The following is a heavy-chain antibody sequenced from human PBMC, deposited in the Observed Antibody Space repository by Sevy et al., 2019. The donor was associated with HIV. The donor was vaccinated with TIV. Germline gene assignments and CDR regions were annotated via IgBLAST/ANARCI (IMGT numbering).Heavy chain of an antibody. CDR2: ISVYNGNT. Sequence: ASVKVSCKASGYTFTSYDISWARQAPGQGLEWMGWISVYNGNTNYAQKLQARVTMTTDTSTSTAYMELRSLRSDDTAVYYCARAGYYSGFYDILTGLDYWGQGTLVTVSS. CDR3: ARAGYYSGFYDILTGLDY. V-gene: IGHV1-18*01. D-gene: IGHD3-9*01. CDR1: GYTFTSYD. J-gene: IGHJ4*02.